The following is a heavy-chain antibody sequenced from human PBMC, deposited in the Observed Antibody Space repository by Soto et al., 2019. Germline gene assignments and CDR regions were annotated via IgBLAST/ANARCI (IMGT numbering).Heavy chain of an antibody. D-gene: IGHD2-15*01. CDR2: IYYSGST. V-gene: IGHV4-30-4*01. CDR3: ARYCSGGSCYEGRSSLFDY. J-gene: IGHJ4*02. CDR1: GGSISSGDYY. Sequence: QVQLQESGPGLVKPSQTLSLTCTVSGGSISSGDYYWRWIRQPPGKGLEWIGYIYYSGSTYYNPSLKGRVTISVDTSKNQFSLKLSSVTAADTAVYYCARYCSGGSCYEGRSSLFDYWGQGTLVTVSS.